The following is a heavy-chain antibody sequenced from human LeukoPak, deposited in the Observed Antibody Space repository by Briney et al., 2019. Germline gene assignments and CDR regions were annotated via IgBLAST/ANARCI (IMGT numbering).Heavy chain of an antibody. J-gene: IGHJ4*02. Sequence: GVLRLSCAASGFTFSSYAMSWVRQAPGKGLEWVSTISGSGGSTCYADSVKGRFTISRDNSKNTLYLQMNSLRAEDTAVYYCAKGAYFGSGSPAVAFDYWGQGTLVTVSS. D-gene: IGHD3-10*01. V-gene: IGHV3-23*01. CDR2: ISGSGGST. CDR1: GFTFSSYA. CDR3: AKGAYFGSGSPAVAFDY.